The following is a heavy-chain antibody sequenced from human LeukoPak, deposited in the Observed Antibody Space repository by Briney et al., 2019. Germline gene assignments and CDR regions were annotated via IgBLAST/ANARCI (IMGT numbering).Heavy chain of an antibody. CDR2: ISVYNGNT. J-gene: IGHJ2*01. D-gene: IGHD2-21*02. V-gene: IGHV1-18*01. CDR3: ARGLGVVTAQSEQPKPRHFDR. Sequence: ASVSVSFTSSGYTFIIYGISWVRHGPGQGLEWMWWISVYNGNTNNTQNLPGRVTMTTDTSTSTAYMELRSVRSDDPAVYYGARGLGVVTAQSEQPKPRHFDRW. CDR1: GYTFIIYG.